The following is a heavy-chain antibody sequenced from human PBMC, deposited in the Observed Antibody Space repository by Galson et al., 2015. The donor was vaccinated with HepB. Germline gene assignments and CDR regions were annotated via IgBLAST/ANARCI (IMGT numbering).Heavy chain of an antibody. CDR3: ARDDDYLSYRPHWFDP. V-gene: IGHV3-11*06. CDR2: INASSTYT. Sequence: SLRLSCAASGFSFSDYYMSWIRQAPGKGLEWISYINASSTYTTYADSVKGRFTISRDNAKKSLYLQMNSLRAEDTAVYYVARDDDYLSYRPHWFDPWGQGTLVTVSS. CDR1: GFSFSDYY. J-gene: IGHJ5*02. D-gene: IGHD4-11*01.